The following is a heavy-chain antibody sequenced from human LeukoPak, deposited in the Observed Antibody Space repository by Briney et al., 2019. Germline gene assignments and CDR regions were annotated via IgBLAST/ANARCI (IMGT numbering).Heavy chain of an antibody. CDR1: GFTFTNNN. V-gene: IGHV3-21*01. J-gene: IGHJ4*02. CDR3: VRERYTSSWYPYYFDC. CDR2: ISSSSRYI. Sequence: GGSLRLSCAVSGFTFTNNNMNWVRQAPGKGLEWVSSISSSSRYIYYADSVKGRFTISRDDARNPLYLQMSSLRAEDTATYYCVRERYTSSWYPYYFDCWGQGTLVTVSS. D-gene: IGHD6-13*01.